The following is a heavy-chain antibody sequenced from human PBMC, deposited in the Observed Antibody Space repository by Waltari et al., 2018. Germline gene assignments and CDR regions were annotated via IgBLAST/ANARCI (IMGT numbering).Heavy chain of an antibody. Sequence: EVQLLESGGGWVQVGGSLRLSCAASGFSFNTYWMTWVRQAPGKGREWVSNIKNDGSQTYYGDSVKGRFTISRDNAGNSLYLQMHSLRAEDTAVYYCARDSIYSGFYSYNYGMDVWGQGTTVTVSS. CDR3: ARDSIYSGFYSYNYGMDV. CDR2: IKNDGSQT. CDR1: GFSFNTYW. J-gene: IGHJ6*01. D-gene: IGHD5-12*01. V-gene: IGHV3-7*01.